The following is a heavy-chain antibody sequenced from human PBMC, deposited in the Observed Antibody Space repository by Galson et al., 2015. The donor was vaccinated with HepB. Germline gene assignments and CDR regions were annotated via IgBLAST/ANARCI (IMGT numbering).Heavy chain of an antibody. CDR3: ARDGIGGSYSDY. CDR2: ISSSSSYI. J-gene: IGHJ4*02. D-gene: IGHD1-26*01. CDR1: GFTFSSYS. V-gene: IGHV3-21*01. Sequence: SLRLSCAASGFTFSSYSMNWVRQAPGKGLEWVSSISSSSSYIYYADSVKGRFTISRDNAKNSLYLQMNSLRAEDTAVYYCARDGIGGSYSDYWGQGTLVTVSS.